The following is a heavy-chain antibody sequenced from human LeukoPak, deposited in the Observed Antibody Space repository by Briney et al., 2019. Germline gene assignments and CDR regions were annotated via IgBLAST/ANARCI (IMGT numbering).Heavy chain of an antibody. V-gene: IGHV1-69*06. CDR3: AAAPADYYYYGMDV. CDR1: GGTFSSYA. CDR2: IIPIFGTA. J-gene: IGHJ6*04. Sequence: VASVKVSCEASGGTFSSYAISWVRQAPGQGLEWMGGIIPIFGTANYAQKFQGRVTITADKSTSTAYMELSSLRSEDTAVYYCAAAPADYYYYGMDVWGKGTTVTVSS. D-gene: IGHD2-2*01.